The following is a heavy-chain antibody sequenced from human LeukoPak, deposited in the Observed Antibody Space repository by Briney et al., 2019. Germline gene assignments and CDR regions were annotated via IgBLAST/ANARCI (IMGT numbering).Heavy chain of an antibody. D-gene: IGHD3-3*01. V-gene: IGHV3-49*04. CDR3: TRGKYYDFWSGYYPDY. J-gene: IGHJ4*02. CDR2: IRSKAYGGTT. CDR1: GFTFGDYV. Sequence: GGSLRLSCTASGFTFGDYVMSWVRQAPGKGREWVGFIRSKAYGGTTEYAASVKGRFTISRDDSKSIAYLQMNSLKTEDTAVYYCTRGKYYDFWSGYYPDYWGQGTLVTVSS.